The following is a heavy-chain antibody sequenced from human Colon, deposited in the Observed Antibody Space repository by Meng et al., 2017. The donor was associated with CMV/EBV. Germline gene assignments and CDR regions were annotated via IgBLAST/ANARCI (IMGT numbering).Heavy chain of an antibody. CDR1: GVSFTCYL. D-gene: IGHD3-10*01. CDR2: INYSETI. Sequence: CAVYGVSFTCYLCSWLRQSPGKGLEWIGEINYSETINYNPSLKSRLTMSVDASRNQFSLKLSSVTAADTALYYCARRVGSGKYYFDYWSQGTLVTVSS. CDR3: ARRVGSGKYYFDY. V-gene: IGHV4-34*01. J-gene: IGHJ4*02.